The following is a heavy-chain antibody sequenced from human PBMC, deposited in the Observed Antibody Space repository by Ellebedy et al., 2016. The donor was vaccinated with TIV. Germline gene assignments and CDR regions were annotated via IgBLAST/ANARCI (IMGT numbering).Heavy chain of an antibody. V-gene: IGHV4-59*01. Sequence: SETLSLXXTVSGGSISSYHWNWIRQPPGGGLEWIGYIYYTGGTDYSPSLKSRVTISLDTSKNQFSLKLTSVSAADTAVYFCARGSDTSGYYSRFDYWGQGTLVTVSS. CDR2: IYYTGGT. J-gene: IGHJ4*02. CDR3: ARGSDTSGYYSRFDY. D-gene: IGHD3-22*01. CDR1: GGSISSYH.